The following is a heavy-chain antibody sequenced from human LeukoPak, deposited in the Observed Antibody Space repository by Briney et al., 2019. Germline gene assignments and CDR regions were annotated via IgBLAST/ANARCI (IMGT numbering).Heavy chain of an antibody. J-gene: IGHJ4*02. CDR1: GGSFSGYY. CDR3: ARARQGLRLRVWYFDY. D-gene: IGHD5-12*01. Sequence: PSETLSLTCAVYGGSFSGYYWSWIRQPPGKGLEWIGEINHSGSTNYNPSLKSRVTISVDTSKNQFSLKLSSVTAADTAVYYCARARQGLRLRVWYFDYWGQGTLVTVSS. V-gene: IGHV4-34*01. CDR2: INHSGST.